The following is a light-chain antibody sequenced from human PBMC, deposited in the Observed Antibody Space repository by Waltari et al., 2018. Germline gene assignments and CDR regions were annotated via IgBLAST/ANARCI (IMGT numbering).Light chain of an antibody. J-gene: IGKJ2*01. CDR1: QDINNW. CDR3: QKADSFPPYT. CDR2: AAS. V-gene: IGKV1-12*01. Sequence: DIQMTQSPSSVSASVGDTVTSTCRASQDINNWIAWFQQKPGKTPKLLISAASSLRSGVPSRFSGSGFGTDFTLTISNLQPEDFAIYYCQKADSFPPYTFGQGTKVEIQ.